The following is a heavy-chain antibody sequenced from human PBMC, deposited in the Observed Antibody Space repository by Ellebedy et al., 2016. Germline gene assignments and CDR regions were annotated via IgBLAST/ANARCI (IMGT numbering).Heavy chain of an antibody. Sequence: GGSLRLSCAASGFTFSSYGMHWVRQAPGKGLEWVAVIWYDGSNKYYADSVKGRFTISRDNSKNTLYLQMNSLRAEDTAVYYCARDQLYYGSGGFNYWGQGTLVTVSS. CDR3: ARDQLYYGSGGFNY. J-gene: IGHJ4*02. D-gene: IGHD3-10*01. CDR1: GFTFSSYG. CDR2: IWYDGSNK. V-gene: IGHV3-33*08.